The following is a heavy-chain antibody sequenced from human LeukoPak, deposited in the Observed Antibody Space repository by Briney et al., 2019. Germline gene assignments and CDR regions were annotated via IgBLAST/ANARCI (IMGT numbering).Heavy chain of an antibody. Sequence: GGSLRLSCVVSTFTKAWMNWVRQVPGKGLEWVGRIKSKTDGGTTDYAAPVKGRFTISRDDSKNTLYLQMNSLKTEDTAVYYCTTVKGYSSGWFNTYYFDSWGQGTLVTVSS. J-gene: IGHJ4*02. CDR1: TFTKAW. V-gene: IGHV3-15*07. CDR2: IKSKTDGGTT. D-gene: IGHD6-19*01. CDR3: TTVKGYSSGWFNTYYFDS.